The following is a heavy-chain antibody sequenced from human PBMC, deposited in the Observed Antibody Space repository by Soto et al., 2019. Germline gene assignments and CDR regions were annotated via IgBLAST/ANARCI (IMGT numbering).Heavy chain of an antibody. D-gene: IGHD6-13*01. CDR1: GFTFSSYA. Sequence: QVQLVESGGGVVQPGTSLRLSCGASGFTFSSYAMHWLRQAPGKGLEWVAAISYHGTTKFYADSVRGRFTISRDNSLDTLYLQMHNLRTEDTALYYCLRDKNVAAPGFEDWFDPWGQGTLVNVSS. J-gene: IGHJ5*02. CDR3: LRDKNVAAPGFEDWFDP. V-gene: IGHV3-30-3*01. CDR2: ISYHGTTK.